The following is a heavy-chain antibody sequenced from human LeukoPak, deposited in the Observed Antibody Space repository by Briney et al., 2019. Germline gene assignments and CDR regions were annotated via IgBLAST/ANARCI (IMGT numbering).Heavy chain of an antibody. V-gene: IGHV4-39*01. J-gene: IGHJ2*01. CDR3: ARRKGGDSVNWYFDL. Sequence: PSETLSLTCTVSGGSISTTLYYWRWIRQPPGKGLEWIGSILYSGSTYNNPSLKRRVTTSVDTSKNQFSLSLSSVTAADTAVYFCARRKGGDSVNWYFDLWGRGTLVTVSS. CDR2: ILYSGST. CDR1: GGSISTTLYY. D-gene: IGHD2-21*01.